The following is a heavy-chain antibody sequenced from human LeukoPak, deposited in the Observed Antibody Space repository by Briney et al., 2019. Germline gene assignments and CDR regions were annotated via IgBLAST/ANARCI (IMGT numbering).Heavy chain of an antibody. CDR3: AKGAVAGNYGMDV. Sequence: GGSLRLSCAAPGFTFSSYAMSWVRQAPGKGLEWVSGISWNSGSIGYADSVKGQFTISRDNAKNSLYLQMNSLRAEDTALYYCAKGAVAGNYGMDVWGQGTTVTVSS. J-gene: IGHJ6*02. D-gene: IGHD6-19*01. V-gene: IGHV3-9*01. CDR2: ISWNSGSI. CDR1: GFTFSSYA.